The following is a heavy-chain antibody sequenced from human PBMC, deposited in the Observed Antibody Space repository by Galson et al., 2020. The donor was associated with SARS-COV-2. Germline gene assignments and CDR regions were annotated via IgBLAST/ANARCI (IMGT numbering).Heavy chain of an antibody. V-gene: IGHV4-39*07. D-gene: IGHD4-4*01. J-gene: IGHJ6*03. Sequence: SETLSLTCTASGGSISSTIYYWAWIRQPPGKGLEWIGSIYYGGSTYYNPSLKSRVTISVDTSKNQFSLNVNSVTAADTAVYYCARDYSNSFNYYMDVWGKGTTVTVSS. CDR3: ARDYSNSFNYYMDV. CDR1: GGSISSTIYY. CDR2: IYYGGST.